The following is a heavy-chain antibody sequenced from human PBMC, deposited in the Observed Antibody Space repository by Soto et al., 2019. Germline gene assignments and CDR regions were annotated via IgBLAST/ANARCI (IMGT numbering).Heavy chain of an antibody. CDR3: AKDLNELRFLAWNNWFDP. J-gene: IGHJ5*02. D-gene: IGHD3-3*01. Sequence: EVQLLESGGGLVQPGGSLRLSCAASGFTFSSYAMSWVRQAPGKGLEWVSAISGSGGSTYYADSVKGRFTISRDNSKNTLYLQMNSLRAEDTAVYYCAKDLNELRFLAWNNWFDPWGQGTLVTVSS. CDR1: GFTFSSYA. V-gene: IGHV3-23*01. CDR2: ISGSGGST.